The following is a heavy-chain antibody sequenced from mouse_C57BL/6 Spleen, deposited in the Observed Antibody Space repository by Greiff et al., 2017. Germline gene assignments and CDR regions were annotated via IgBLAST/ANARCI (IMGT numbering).Heavy chain of an antibody. Sequence: QVHVKQSGPGLVQPSQSLSITCTVSGFSLTSYGVHWVRQSPGKGLEWLGVIWSGGSTDYNAAFISRLSISKDNSKSQVFFKMNSLQADDTAIYYCARNAGYYEEDAMDDWGQGTSVTVSS. J-gene: IGHJ4*01. CDR3: ARNAGYYEEDAMDD. V-gene: IGHV2-2*01. CDR1: GFSLTSYG. CDR2: IWSGGST. D-gene: IGHD2-3*01.